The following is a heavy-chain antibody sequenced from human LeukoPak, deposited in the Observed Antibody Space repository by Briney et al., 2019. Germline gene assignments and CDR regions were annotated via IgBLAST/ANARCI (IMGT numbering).Heavy chain of an antibody. V-gene: IGHV3-11*03. Sequence: WGSLRLSCAASGFTFSDYYMSWIRQAPGKGLGWVSYISSSSSYTNYADSVKGRFTISRDNAKNSLYLQMNSLRAEDTAVYYCARPGYSYGLDYWGQGTLVTVSS. D-gene: IGHD5-18*01. CDR3: ARPGYSYGLDY. CDR2: ISSSSSYT. CDR1: GFTFSDYY. J-gene: IGHJ4*02.